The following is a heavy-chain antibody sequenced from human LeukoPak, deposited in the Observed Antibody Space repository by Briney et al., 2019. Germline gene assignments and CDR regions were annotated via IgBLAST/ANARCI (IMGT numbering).Heavy chain of an antibody. CDR1: GYTFTGYY. Sequence: ATVRVSCKASGYTFTGYYMHWVRQAPGQGLEWMGWINPNSGGTNYAQKFQGRVTMTRDTSISTAYMELSRLRSDDTAVYYCARDQVRYYYHYMDVWGKGTTVTVSS. CDR3: ARDQVRYYYHYMDV. V-gene: IGHV1-2*02. CDR2: INPNSGGT. J-gene: IGHJ6*03.